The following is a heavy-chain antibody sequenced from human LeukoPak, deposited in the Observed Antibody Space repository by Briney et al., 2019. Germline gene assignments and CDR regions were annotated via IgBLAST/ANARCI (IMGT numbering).Heavy chain of an antibody. CDR1: GFTVSSNY. V-gene: IGHV3-66*01. CDR2: IYSGGST. D-gene: IGHD3-3*01. Sequence: AGGSLRLSCAASGFTVSSNYMSWVRQAPGKGLEWVSVIYSGGSTYYADSVKGRFTISRDNSKNTLYLQMNSLRAEDTAVYYCANDRSYDFWSGYYDPSFDYWGQGTLVTVSS. CDR3: ANDRSYDFWSGYYDPSFDY. J-gene: IGHJ4*02.